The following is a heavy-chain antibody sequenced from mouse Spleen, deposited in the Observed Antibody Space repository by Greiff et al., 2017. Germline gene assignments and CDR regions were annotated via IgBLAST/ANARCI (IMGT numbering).Heavy chain of an antibody. CDR1: GYTFTEYT. CDR2: FYPGSGSI. D-gene: IGHD2-10*01. Sequence: VQLQESGAELVKPGASVKLSCKASGYTFTEYTIHWVKQRSGQGLEWIGWFYPGSGSIKYNEKFKDKATLTADKSSSTVYMELSRLTSEDSAVYFCARHEETYYGTPGWFAYWGQGTLVTVSA. V-gene: IGHV1-62-2*01. J-gene: IGHJ3*01. CDR3: ARHEETYYGTPGWFAY.